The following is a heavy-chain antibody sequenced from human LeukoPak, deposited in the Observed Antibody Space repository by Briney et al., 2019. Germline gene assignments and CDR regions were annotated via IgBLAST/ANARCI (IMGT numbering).Heavy chain of an antibody. Sequence: SQTLSLTCAVSGGSISSGGYSWSWIRQPPGKGLEWIGYIYHSGSTNYNPSLKSRVTISVDTSKNQFSLKLSSVTAADTAVYYCARGGEAVANFRTGLEPGNDYWGQGTLVTVSS. CDR2: IYHSGST. CDR3: ARGGEAVANFRTGLEPGNDY. J-gene: IGHJ4*02. D-gene: IGHD6-19*01. CDR1: GGSISSGGYS. V-gene: IGHV4-30-2*01.